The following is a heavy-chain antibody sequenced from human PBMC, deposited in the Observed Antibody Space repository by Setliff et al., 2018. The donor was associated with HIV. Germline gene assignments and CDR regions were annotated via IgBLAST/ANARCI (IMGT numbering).Heavy chain of an antibody. J-gene: IGHJ3*02. Sequence: SETLSLTCAVYGGSFSGYYWSWIRQPPGKGLEWIGEINHSGSTNYNPSLKSRVTISVDTSKNQSSLKLSSVTAADTAVYYCARGGNSPKAFDIWGQGTMVTVS. CDR2: INHSGST. CDR1: GGSFSGYY. V-gene: IGHV4-34*01. D-gene: IGHD4-4*01. CDR3: ARGGNSPKAFDI.